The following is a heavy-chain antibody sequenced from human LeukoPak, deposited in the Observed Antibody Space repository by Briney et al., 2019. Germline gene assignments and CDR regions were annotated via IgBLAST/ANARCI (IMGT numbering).Heavy chain of an antibody. D-gene: IGHD3-10*01. CDR1: GLTFSSYW. J-gene: IGHJ4*02. CDR2: IKQDGTEK. CDR3: AWLSEMFRGPQVIYYFDY. Sequence: QPGGSLRLSCAASGLTFSSYWMSWVRQAPGKGLEWVANIKQDGTEKYYVDSVKGRFTISRDYATNSLYLQLNNLRAEDTAVYYCAWLSEMFRGPQVIYYFDYWGQGTLVTVSS. V-gene: IGHV3-7*01.